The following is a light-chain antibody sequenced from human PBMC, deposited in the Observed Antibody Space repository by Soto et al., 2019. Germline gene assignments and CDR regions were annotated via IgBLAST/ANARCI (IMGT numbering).Light chain of an antibody. CDR1: QSVSSY. Sequence: GDRVDITCRTSQSVSSYLNWYQAKPGKAPKLLIYEASSLESGVPSRFSGSGSGTDFTLSISSLQPEDFATYYCQQSYSGPLTFGGGTKVDIK. CDR2: EAS. CDR3: QQSYSGPLT. V-gene: IGKV1-39*01. J-gene: IGKJ4*01.